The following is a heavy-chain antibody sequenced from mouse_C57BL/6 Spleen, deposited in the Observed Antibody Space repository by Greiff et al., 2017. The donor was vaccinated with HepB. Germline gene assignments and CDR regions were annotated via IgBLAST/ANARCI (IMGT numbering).Heavy chain of an antibody. Sequence: EVQRVESEGGLVQPGSSMKLSCTASGFTFSDYYMAWVRQVPEKGLEWVANINYDGSSTYYLDSLKSRFIISRDNAKNILYLQRSSLKAEDTATYYCARVRGYFDVWGTGTTVTVSS. CDR1: GFTFSDYY. CDR2: INYDGSST. J-gene: IGHJ1*03. CDR3: ARVRGYFDV. V-gene: IGHV5-16*01.